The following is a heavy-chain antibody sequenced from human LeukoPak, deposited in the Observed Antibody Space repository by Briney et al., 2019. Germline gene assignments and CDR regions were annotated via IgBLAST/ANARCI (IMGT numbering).Heavy chain of an antibody. J-gene: IGHJ4*02. CDR1: GGSVSNGSYY. D-gene: IGHD6-13*01. Sequence: SETLSLTCTVSGGSVSNGSYYWSWIRQPPGKGLEWIGYIYYSGSTNYNPSLKSRVTISVDTSKNQFSLKLSSVTAADTAVYYCHGWQQLAHFDYWGQGTLVTVSS. V-gene: IGHV4-61*01. CDR2: IYYSGST. CDR3: HGWQQLAHFDY.